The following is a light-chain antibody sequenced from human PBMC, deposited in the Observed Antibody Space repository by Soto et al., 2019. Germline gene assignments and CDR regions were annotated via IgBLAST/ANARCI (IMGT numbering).Light chain of an antibody. CDR3: QQTYSTLT. J-gene: IGKJ3*01. V-gene: IGKV1-39*01. CDR2: AAS. CDR1: QSISSY. Sequence: DIQMTQSPSSLSASVGARVTITCWASQSISSYLYWYQQKPGKAPKLLIYAASSLQSGVPSRFSGSGYRTEYTLTISSLQPEDIATYYCQQTYSTLTFGPGTKVDIK.